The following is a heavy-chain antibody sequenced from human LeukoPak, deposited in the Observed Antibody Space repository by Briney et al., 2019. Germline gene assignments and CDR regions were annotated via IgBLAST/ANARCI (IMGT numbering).Heavy chain of an antibody. CDR2: INPNSGGT. V-gene: IGHV1-2*02. J-gene: IGHJ4*02. CDR1: GYTLTELS. Sequence: GASVKVSCKVSGYTLTELSMHWVRQAPGQGLEWMGWINPNSGGTNYAQKFQGRVTMTRDTSISTAYMELSRLRSDDTAVYYCARGSPRIQLWPIDYWGQGTLVTVSS. D-gene: IGHD5-18*01. CDR3: ARGSPRIQLWPIDY.